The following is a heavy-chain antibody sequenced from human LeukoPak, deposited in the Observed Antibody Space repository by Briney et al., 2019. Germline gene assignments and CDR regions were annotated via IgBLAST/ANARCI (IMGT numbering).Heavy chain of an antibody. J-gene: IGHJ4*02. CDR2: IISSSSYI. D-gene: IGHD6-13*01. CDR3: ARGAAGGDDFFDY. Sequence: GGSLRLSCAASRFTFSGYSMNWVRQAPGKGLEWVSSIISSSSYIHYADSVKGRFTISRDNAKKSLYLQVNSLGAEDTAVYYCARGAAGGDDFFDYWGQGTLVTVSS. V-gene: IGHV3-21*01. CDR1: RFTFSGYS.